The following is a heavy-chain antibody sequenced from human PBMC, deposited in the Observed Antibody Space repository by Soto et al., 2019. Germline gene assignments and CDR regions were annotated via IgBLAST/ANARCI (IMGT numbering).Heavy chain of an antibody. CDR2: IYYSGST. V-gene: IGHV4-59*01. D-gene: IGHD2-2*01. CDR1: GGSISSYY. Sequence: QVQLQESGPGLVKPSETLSLTCTVSGGSISSYYWSWIRQPPGKGLEWLGYIYYSGSTNYNPSLKSRVTISVDTSKNQCSLKLSSVTAADTAVYYCARARGGVVRGYWGQGTLVTVSS. CDR3: ARARGGVVRGY. J-gene: IGHJ4*02.